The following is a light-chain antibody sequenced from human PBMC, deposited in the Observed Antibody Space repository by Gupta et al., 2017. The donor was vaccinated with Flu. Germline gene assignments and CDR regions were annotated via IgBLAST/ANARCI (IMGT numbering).Light chain of an antibody. V-gene: IGKV4-1*01. CDR3: HQELYTRGT. J-gene: IGKJ5*01. CDR1: QSVLYRSNNKNY. CDR2: WAS. Sequence: FVMTQSPDSLAVSLGERATINCKSSQSVLYRSNNKNYLGWYQQKPGQPPKLLIYWASTRESAVPDPFTASRSGTDFTLTINSLQAEDPAVYYCHQELYTRGTFGQGTRLEIK.